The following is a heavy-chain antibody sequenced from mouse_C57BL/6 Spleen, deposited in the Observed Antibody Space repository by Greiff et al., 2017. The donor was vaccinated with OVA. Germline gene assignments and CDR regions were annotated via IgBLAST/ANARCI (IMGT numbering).Heavy chain of an antibody. CDR3: AKPAYYSNYDWYFDV. D-gene: IGHD2-5*01. Sequence: EVQLVESGGGLVKPGGSLKLSCAASGFTFSDYGMHWVRQAPEKGLEWVAYISSGSSTIYYADTVKGRFTISRDNAKNTLFLQMTSLRSEDTAMYYCAKPAYYSNYDWYFDVWGTGTTVTVSS. CDR1: GFTFSDYG. CDR2: ISSGSSTI. J-gene: IGHJ1*03. V-gene: IGHV5-17*01.